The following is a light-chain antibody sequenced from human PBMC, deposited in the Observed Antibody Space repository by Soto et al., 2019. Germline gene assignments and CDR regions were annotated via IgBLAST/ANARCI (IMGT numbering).Light chain of an antibody. J-gene: IGKJ1*01. CDR3: QQDNHYWT. CDR2: DAS. Sequence: DIQMTQSPSTLSASVGDRVTITCRASQSISSWLAWYQQKPGKAPKVLIYDASSLESGVASMFSGSGSGTEFSPTISILQPDDFANYYCQQDNHYWTFGQGTRVEIK. V-gene: IGKV1-5*01. CDR1: QSISSW.